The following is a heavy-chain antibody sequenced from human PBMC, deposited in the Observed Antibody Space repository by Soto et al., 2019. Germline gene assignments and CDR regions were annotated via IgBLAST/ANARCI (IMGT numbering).Heavy chain of an antibody. CDR2: ILPVFGTA. CDR1: GGTFSTSS. CDR3: ARGHEYGGNSDAFDI. Sequence: QVHLVQSGAEVKKPGSSVKVSCKASGGTFSTSSINWLRQAPGQRPEWMGNILPVFGTADYAQKFRDRVTNTADKSTNTAYMQLRSLFSEDAAVYYCARGHEYGGNSDAFDIWGQGTVVTVSS. J-gene: IGHJ3*02. D-gene: IGHD4-17*01. V-gene: IGHV1-69*14.